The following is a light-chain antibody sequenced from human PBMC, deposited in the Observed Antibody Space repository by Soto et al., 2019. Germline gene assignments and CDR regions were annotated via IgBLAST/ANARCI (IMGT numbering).Light chain of an antibody. J-gene: IGKJ4*01. CDR3: QQYNHWLT. Sequence: DIVMTQSPDSLAVSLGERATINCKSSQSVLYSSKNRNHLAWYQQRPGQPPKVLIYWASTRESGVPDRFSGSGSGTEFTLTIGSLQSEDSAVYYCQQYNHWLTFGGGTKVDIK. CDR2: WAS. CDR1: QSVLYSSKNRNH. V-gene: IGKV4-1*01.